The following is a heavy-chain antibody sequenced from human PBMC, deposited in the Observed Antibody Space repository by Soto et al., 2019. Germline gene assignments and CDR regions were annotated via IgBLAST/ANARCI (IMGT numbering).Heavy chain of an antibody. CDR3: ATAQDYYDSSGYYY. Sequence: GASVKVPCKVSGYTLTELSMHWVRQAPGKGLEWMGGFDPEDGETIYAQKFQGRVTMTEDTSTDTAYMELSSLRSEDTAVYYCATAQDYYDSSGYYYWGQGTLVTVS. V-gene: IGHV1-24*01. J-gene: IGHJ4*02. CDR2: FDPEDGET. D-gene: IGHD3-22*01. CDR1: GYTLTELS.